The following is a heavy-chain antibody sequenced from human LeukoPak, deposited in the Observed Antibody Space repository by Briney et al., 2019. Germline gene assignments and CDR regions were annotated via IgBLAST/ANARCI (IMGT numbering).Heavy chain of an antibody. D-gene: IGHD1-1*01. CDR3: ATELIRGTQVIDY. CDR2: ISYDGSNK. CDR1: GFTFSSYG. V-gene: IGHV3-30*03. Sequence: GGSLRLSCAASGFTFSSYGMHWVRQAPGKGLEWVAVISYDGSNKYYADSVKGRFTISRDNSKNTLYLQMNSLRADDTAVYYCATELIRGTQVIDYWGQGTLVTVSS. J-gene: IGHJ4*02.